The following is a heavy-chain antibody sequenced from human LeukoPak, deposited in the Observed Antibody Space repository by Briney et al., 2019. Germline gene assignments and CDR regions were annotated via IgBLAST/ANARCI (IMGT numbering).Heavy chain of an antibody. Sequence: GGSLRLSCAASGFTFSSYSMNWVRQAPGNGLEWVSSISSSSSYIYYADSVKGRFTISRDNAKNSLYLQMNSLRAEDTAVYYCARPYCSSTSCYTGIGYWGQGTLVTVSS. CDR2: ISSSSSYI. CDR3: ARPYCSSTSCYTGIGY. D-gene: IGHD2-2*02. V-gene: IGHV3-21*01. J-gene: IGHJ4*02. CDR1: GFTFSSYS.